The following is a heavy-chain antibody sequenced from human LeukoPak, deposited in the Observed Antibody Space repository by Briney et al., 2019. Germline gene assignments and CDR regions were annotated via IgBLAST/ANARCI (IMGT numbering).Heavy chain of an antibody. CDR2: IKQDGSEK. CDR1: GFTFSSYS. J-gene: IGHJ5*02. CDR3: ARDTGCSGGSCYESPWFDP. D-gene: IGHD2-15*01. Sequence: GGSLRLSCAASGFTFSSYSMNWVRQAPGKGLEWVANIKQDGSEKYYVDSVKGRFTISRDNAKNSLYLQMNSLRAEDTAVYYCARDTGCSGGSCYESPWFDPWGQGTLVTVSS. V-gene: IGHV3-7*01.